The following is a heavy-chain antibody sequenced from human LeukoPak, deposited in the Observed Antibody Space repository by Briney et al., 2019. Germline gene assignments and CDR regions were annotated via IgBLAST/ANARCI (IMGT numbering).Heavy chain of an antibody. D-gene: IGHD6-6*01. CDR1: GYTFTSYY. V-gene: IGHV1-46*01. CDR2: INPSGGST. Sequence: GASVKVSCKASGYTFTSYYMHWVRQAPGQGLEWMGIINPSGGSTSYAQKFQGRVTMTRDTSTSTVYMELSSLRAEDTAVYYCARDALSSFTPYYFDYWGQGTLVTVSS. J-gene: IGHJ4*02. CDR3: ARDALSSFTPYYFDY.